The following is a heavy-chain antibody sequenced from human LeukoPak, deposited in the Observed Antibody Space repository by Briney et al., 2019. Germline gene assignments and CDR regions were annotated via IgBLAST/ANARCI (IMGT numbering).Heavy chain of an antibody. CDR3: ARDRASGALDY. Sequence: GGSLRLSCVASGFTFSRSWVTWVRQAPGKGLEFVTNINEGGSVNNYVDSVKGRFTISRDNAKNSVYLQMISLRDEDTAVYYCARDRASGALDYWGQGTLVTVSS. CDR2: INEGGSVN. J-gene: IGHJ4*02. CDR1: GFTFSRSW. D-gene: IGHD4/OR15-4a*01. V-gene: IGHV3-7*01.